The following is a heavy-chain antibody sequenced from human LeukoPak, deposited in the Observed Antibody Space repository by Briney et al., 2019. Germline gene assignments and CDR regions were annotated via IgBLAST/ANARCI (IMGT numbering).Heavy chain of an antibody. CDR1: GYSFTSYW. V-gene: IGHV5-51*01. D-gene: IGHD3-9*01. Sequence: GESLKISCKGSGYSFTSYWLGWVRQMPGKGLEWMGIIHPADSDIRYSPSFQGQVTISADKSISTAYLQWSSLKASDTAMYYCARQRDYDILTGYEFDPWGQGTLVTVSS. CDR3: ARQRDYDILTGYEFDP. CDR2: IHPADSDI. J-gene: IGHJ5*02.